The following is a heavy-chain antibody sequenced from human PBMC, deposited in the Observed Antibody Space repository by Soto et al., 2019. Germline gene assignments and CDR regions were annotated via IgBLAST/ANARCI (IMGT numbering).Heavy chain of an antibody. Sequence: QVQLVQSGADVKKPGASVQVSCKASGYNFPSYGISWVRQAPGRGLEWMGWISPHNDRTKYARRFQDRVTMTTETPTSTVYMELGSLRSDDTAVYYCARDLYYSSGRYFDHDAFDIWGQGTVVTVSS. CDR2: ISPHNDRT. J-gene: IGHJ3*02. V-gene: IGHV1-18*01. CDR3: ARDLYYSSGRYFDHDAFDI. CDR1: GYNFPSYG. D-gene: IGHD6-19*01.